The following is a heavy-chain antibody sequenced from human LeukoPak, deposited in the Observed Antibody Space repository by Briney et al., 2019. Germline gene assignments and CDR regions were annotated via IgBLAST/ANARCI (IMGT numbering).Heavy chain of an antibody. CDR3: ARGRAIVGALRGAFDI. V-gene: IGHV3-23*01. D-gene: IGHD1-26*01. CDR1: GFTFSRLA. Sequence: GGSLRLSCAASGFTFSRLAMSWVRQAPGKGLEWVSAISGSGGSIYYADSVKGRFTISRDNSKNTLYLQMNSLRAEDTAVYYCARGRAIVGALRGAFDIWGQGTMVTVSS. J-gene: IGHJ3*02. CDR2: ISGSGGSI.